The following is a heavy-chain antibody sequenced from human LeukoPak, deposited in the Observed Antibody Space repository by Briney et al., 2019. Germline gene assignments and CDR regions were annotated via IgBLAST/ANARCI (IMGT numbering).Heavy chain of an antibody. CDR3: AKADRSGIYCYVKDY. CDR2: IGGSGDNT. D-gene: IGHD3-22*01. CDR1: GFTFSNSA. Sequence: PGGSLRLSCAASGFTFSNSAMNWVRQAPGKGLEWVSAIGGSGDNTLYADSVKGRFSISRDNSRNMLYLQMNSLRAEDTAVYYCAKADRSGIYCYVKDYWGQGTLVTVSS. V-gene: IGHV3-23*01. J-gene: IGHJ4*02.